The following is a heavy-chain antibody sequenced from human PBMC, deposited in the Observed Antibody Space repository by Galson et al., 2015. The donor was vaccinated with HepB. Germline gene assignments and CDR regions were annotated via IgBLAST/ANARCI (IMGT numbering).Heavy chain of an antibody. V-gene: IGHV3-7*03. CDR3: ARGSYXPGTGIFXY. Sequence: WMNWXXXAPGKELEWVANIKXDGSEKYYVDSVKGRFTISRDNAKNSVXLQMNSLRAEDTAVYYCARGSYXPGTGIFXYWGQGT. CDR1: W. CDR2: IKXDGSEK. J-gene: IGHJ1*01. D-gene: IGHD3-10*01.